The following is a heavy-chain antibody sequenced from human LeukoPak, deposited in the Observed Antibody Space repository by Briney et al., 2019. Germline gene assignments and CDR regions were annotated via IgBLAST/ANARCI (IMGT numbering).Heavy chain of an antibody. CDR1: GGSFSGYY. J-gene: IGHJ5*02. CDR3: ARAPFTYYYDSSGYSNWFDP. V-gene: IGHV4-59*01. D-gene: IGHD3-22*01. CDR2: IYYSGST. Sequence: PSETLSLTCAVYGGSFSGYYWSWIRQPPGKGLEWIGYIYYSGSTNYNPSLKSRVTISVDTSKNQFSLKLSSVTAADTAVYYCARAPFTYYYDSSGYSNWFDPWGQGTLVTVSS.